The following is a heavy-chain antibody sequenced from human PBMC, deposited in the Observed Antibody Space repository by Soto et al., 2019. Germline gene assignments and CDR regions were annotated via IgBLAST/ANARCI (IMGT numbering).Heavy chain of an antibody. CDR2: IYWNDDK. D-gene: IGHD4-17*01. CDR3: AHLHDYGDYLYELLYNWFDP. CDR1: GFSLSTSGVG. V-gene: IGHV2-5*01. Sequence: SGPTLVNPTQTLTLTCTFSGFSLSTSGVGVGWIRQPPGKALEWLALIYWNDDKRYSPSLKSRLTITKDTSKNQVVLTMTNMDPVDTATYYCAHLHDYGDYLYELLYNWFDPWGQGTLVTVSS. J-gene: IGHJ5*02.